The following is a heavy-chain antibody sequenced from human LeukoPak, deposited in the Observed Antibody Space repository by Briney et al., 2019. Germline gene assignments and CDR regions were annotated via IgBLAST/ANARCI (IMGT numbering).Heavy chain of an antibody. CDR2: IKSKSDGGTT. Sequence: GGSLRLSCAASGSTFNNAWMSWVRQAPGKGLEWVGRIKSKSDGGTTDYAAPVKGVFTISRDDYKNTLYLQMNTLKAEDTAVYYCTIYYYDSGSYGLIRYWGQGTLVTVSS. CDR3: TIYYYDSGSYGLIRY. D-gene: IGHD3-10*01. V-gene: IGHV3-15*01. J-gene: IGHJ4*02. CDR1: GSTFNNAW.